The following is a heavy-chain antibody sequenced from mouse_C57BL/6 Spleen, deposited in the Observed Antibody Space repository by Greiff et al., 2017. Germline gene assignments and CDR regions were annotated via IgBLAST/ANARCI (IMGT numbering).Heavy chain of an antibody. Sequence: VQLQESGPELVKPGASVKLSCKASGYTFTSYDINWVKQRPGQGLEWIGWIYPRDGSTKYNETFKGKATLTVDTSSSTAYMELHSLTSEDAAVYFCGRGYSPFAYWGQGTLVTVSA. J-gene: IGHJ3*01. CDR3: GRGYSPFAY. CDR1: GYTFTSYD. V-gene: IGHV1-85*01. CDR2: IYPRDGST. D-gene: IGHD2-12*01.